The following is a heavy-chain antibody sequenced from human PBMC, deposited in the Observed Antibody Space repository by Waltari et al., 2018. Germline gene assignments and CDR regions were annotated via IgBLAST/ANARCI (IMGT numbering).Heavy chain of an antibody. CDR1: GFTFSSYA. V-gene: IGHV3-30-3*01. Sequence: QVQLVESGGGVVQPGRSLRLSCAASGFTFSSYAMHWVRPAPGKGLEWVAVISYDGSNKYYADSVKGRFTISRDNSKNTLYLQMNSLRAEDTAVYYCAREGEAWLVPGAFDIWGQGTMVTVSS. J-gene: IGHJ3*02. CDR2: ISYDGSNK. CDR3: AREGEAWLVPGAFDI. D-gene: IGHD6-19*01.